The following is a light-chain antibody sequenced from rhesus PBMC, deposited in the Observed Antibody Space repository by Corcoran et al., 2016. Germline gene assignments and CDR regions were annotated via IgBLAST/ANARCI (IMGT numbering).Light chain of an antibody. CDR1: QSISNW. Sequence: DIQMTQSPSSLSASVGDTVTITCRASQSISNWLAWYPQKPGKASNLLIYKASRLQNGVPSRFSGIGSGTEFTLTSSSLQSEDLATYFCQQYSSSPLTFGGGTKV. J-gene: IGKJ4*01. CDR2: KAS. V-gene: IGKV1-22*01. CDR3: QQYSSSPLT.